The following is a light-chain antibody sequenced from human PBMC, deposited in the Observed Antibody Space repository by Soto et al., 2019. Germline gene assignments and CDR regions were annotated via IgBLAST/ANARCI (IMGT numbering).Light chain of an antibody. CDR3: CSYAGSYTVV. J-gene: IGLJ2*01. V-gene: IGLV2-11*01. CDR2: DVS. CDR1: SSDVGGYNY. Sequence: QSALTQPRSVSGSPGQSVTIFCNGTSSDVGGYNYVSWYQQHPGKAPKHMIYDVSKRPSGVPDRFSGSKSGNTASLTISGLQAEDEADYHCCSYAGSYTVVFGGGTKLTVL.